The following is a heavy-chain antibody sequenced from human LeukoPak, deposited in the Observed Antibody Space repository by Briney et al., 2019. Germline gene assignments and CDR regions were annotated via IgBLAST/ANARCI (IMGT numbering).Heavy chain of an antibody. D-gene: IGHD2-21*02. Sequence: GGSLRLSCAASGFTFSSYGMHWVRQAPGKGLEWVAFIRYDGSNKYYADSVKGRFTISRDNSKNTLYLQMNSLRAEDTAVYYCAKDPEHIVVVTAISGWFDPWGQGTLVTVSS. CDR2: IRYDGSNK. J-gene: IGHJ5*02. CDR3: AKDPEHIVVVTAISGWFDP. CDR1: GFTFSSYG. V-gene: IGHV3-30*02.